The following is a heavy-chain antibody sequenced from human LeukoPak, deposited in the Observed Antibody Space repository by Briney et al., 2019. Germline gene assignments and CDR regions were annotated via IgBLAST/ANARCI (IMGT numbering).Heavy chain of an antibody. J-gene: IGHJ3*02. Sequence: GDSLRISCKGSGYSFTSCWISWVRQMPGKGLEWMGRIYPSDSYTNYTPSFQGHVTISADNSISTAYLQWSRLKASDTAMYYCARRRYCSGGSCSHDAFDIWGQGTMVTVSS. V-gene: IGHV5-10-1*01. CDR2: IYPSDSYT. CDR1: GYSFTSCW. D-gene: IGHD2-15*01. CDR3: ARRRYCSGGSCSHDAFDI.